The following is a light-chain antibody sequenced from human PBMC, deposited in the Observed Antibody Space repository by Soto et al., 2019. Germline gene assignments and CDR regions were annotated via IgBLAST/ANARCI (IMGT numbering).Light chain of an antibody. J-gene: IGKJ4*01. CDR2: GAS. Sequence: EVVLTQSPCTLSLSPGERATLSCRASQTVNNNYLAWYQQKPGRAPRLLIFGASNRATGIPDRFSGSASGTDFTLTISGLEPEDFAVYYCQQYYTTPLTFGGGTKV. V-gene: IGKV3-20*01. CDR3: QQYYTTPLT. CDR1: QTVNNNY.